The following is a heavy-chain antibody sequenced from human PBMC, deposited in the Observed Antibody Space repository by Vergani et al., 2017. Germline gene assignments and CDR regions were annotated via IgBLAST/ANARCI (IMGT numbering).Heavy chain of an antibody. V-gene: IGHV3-30*02. CDR2: VLFDGSNE. D-gene: IGHD2-15*01. J-gene: IGHJ5*02. CDR1: GFTFNRYG. Sequence: QVQLVQSGGGVVQPGGSLRLSCVASGFTFNRYGMQWVRQAPGKGLEWVAYVLFDGSNEYYADSVKGRFIVSRDNSNDALYLQMNSLRTDDTAVDYCARDLAYCHEGSCALWGQGGVVTDP. CDR3: ARDLAYCHEGSCALWGQGGVVTDP.